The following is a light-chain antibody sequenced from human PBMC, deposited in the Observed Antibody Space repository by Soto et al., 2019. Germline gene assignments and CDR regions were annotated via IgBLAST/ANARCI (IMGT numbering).Light chain of an antibody. CDR1: QSVSSY. J-gene: IGKJ1*01. CDR3: QQRRYWPVT. V-gene: IGKV3-11*01. CDR2: DAS. Sequence: EIVLTQSPAILSMSPGERATLSRRASQSVSSYFAWYQQKPGQAPRLLIYDASNRATGVPARFSGSGSGTDFTLTISSLEPEDFAVYYCQQRRYWPVTFGQGTKVEIK.